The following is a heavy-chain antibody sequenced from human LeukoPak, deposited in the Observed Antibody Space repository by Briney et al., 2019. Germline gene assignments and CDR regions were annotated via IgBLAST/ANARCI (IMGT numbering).Heavy chain of an antibody. J-gene: IGHJ4*02. Sequence: GGSLRLSCAAPGFTFSSYGMHWVRQAPGKGLEWVANIKQDGSEEYYVDSVKGRFTISRDNAKNSLYLQMNSLRAEDTAVYYCAFGPHPYLDYWGQGTLVTVSS. CDR1: GFTFSSYG. CDR2: IKQDGSEE. D-gene: IGHD3-10*01. CDR3: AFGPHPYLDY. V-gene: IGHV3-7*01.